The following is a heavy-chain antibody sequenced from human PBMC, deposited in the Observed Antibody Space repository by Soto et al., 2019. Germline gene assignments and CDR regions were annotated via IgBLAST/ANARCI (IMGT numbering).Heavy chain of an antibody. CDR3: AKDPPWTVGPLAMDV. V-gene: IGHV3-23*01. Sequence: VGSLRLSCVASGFTFSTHAMSWVRQAPGKGLEWVSTFSGSGGNIYYAESVKGRLTISRDDSKNTLYLHMNSLRVEDTAVYYCAKDPPWTVGPLAMDVRGQGTTVTVSS. J-gene: IGHJ6*02. CDR1: GFTFSTHA. D-gene: IGHD3-3*01. CDR2: FSGSGGNI.